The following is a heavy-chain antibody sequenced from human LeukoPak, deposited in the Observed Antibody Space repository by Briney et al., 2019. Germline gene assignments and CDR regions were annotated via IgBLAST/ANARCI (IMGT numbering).Heavy chain of an antibody. CDR3: AKPRDSIVGTTTPTRLATLDI. V-gene: IGHV3-74*01. CDR1: GYTFSNSW. CDR2: VNGEGSST. J-gene: IGHJ3*02. Sequence: GGSLRLSCAASGYTFSNSWMHWVRQPPGKGLVWVSRVNGEGSSTNYADSVKGRFTISRDNPNNTLYLQMNNLRAEDTAVYYCAKPRDSIVGTTTPTRLATLDIWGQGTMVTVSS. D-gene: IGHD1-26*01.